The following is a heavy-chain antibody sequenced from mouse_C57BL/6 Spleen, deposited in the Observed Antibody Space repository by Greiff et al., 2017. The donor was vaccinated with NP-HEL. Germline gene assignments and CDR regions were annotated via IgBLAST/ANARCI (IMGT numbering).Heavy chain of an antibody. J-gene: IGHJ3*01. CDR3: ARRKYGRAWFAY. CDR1: GYTFTSYW. D-gene: IGHD2-10*02. V-gene: IGHV1-55*01. Sequence: QVQLQQPGAELVKPGASVKMSCKASGYTFTSYWITWVKQRPGQGLEWIGDIYPGSGSTNYNEKFKSKATLTVDTSSSTAYMQLSSLTSEDSAVEYCARRKYGRAWFAYWGQGALVTVAA. CDR2: IYPGSGST.